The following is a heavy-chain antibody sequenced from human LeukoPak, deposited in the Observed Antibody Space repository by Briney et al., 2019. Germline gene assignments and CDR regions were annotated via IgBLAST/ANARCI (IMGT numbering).Heavy chain of an antibody. V-gene: IGHV3-13*01. Sequence: PGGSLRLSCAASGFTFSSYDMHWVRHATGKGLEWVSAIGTAGDTYYPGSVKGRFTISRENAKNSLYLQMNSLRAGDTAVYYCARVRPYYDFWSGYSHGDQGMDVWGQGTTVTVSS. CDR3: ARVRPYYDFWSGYSHGDQGMDV. D-gene: IGHD3-3*01. J-gene: IGHJ6*02. CDR2: IGTAGDT. CDR1: GFTFSSYD.